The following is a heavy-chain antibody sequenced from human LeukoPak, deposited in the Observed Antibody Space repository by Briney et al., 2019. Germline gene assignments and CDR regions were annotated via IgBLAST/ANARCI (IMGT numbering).Heavy chain of an antibody. Sequence: GGSLRLSCGASGFTFSSYWMHWVRQAPGKGLVWISRINSDGSTTSYADSEKGRFTISRDNAKNTLYLQMNSLRAEDTAVYYCARGNYYGQDYWGQGTLVTVSS. CDR1: GFTFSSYW. CDR2: INSDGSTT. J-gene: IGHJ4*02. V-gene: IGHV3-74*01. CDR3: ARGNYYGQDY. D-gene: IGHD3-10*01.